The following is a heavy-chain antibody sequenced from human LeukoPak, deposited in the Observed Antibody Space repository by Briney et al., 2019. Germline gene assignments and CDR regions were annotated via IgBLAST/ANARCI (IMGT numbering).Heavy chain of an antibody. CDR2: IYYSGST. J-gene: IGHJ2*01. D-gene: IGHD1-14*01. Sequence: SETLSLTCTVSGGSISSYYWSWIRQPPGKGLEWIGYIYYSGSTNYNPSLKSRVTISVDTSKNQFSLKLSSVTAADTAVYYCARDDGRPREPYFDLWGRGTLVTVSS. V-gene: IGHV4-59*12. CDR1: GGSISSYY. CDR3: ARDDGRPREPYFDL.